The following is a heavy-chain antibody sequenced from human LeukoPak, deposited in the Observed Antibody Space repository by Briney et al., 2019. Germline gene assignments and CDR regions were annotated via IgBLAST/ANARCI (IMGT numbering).Heavy chain of an antibody. CDR2: VNHSGTA. J-gene: IGHJ3*02. CDR1: GGSFSGYY. D-gene: IGHD1-26*01. V-gene: IGHV4-34*01. CDR3: ASLNPFSGRRNAFDI. Sequence: SETLSLTCAVHGGSFSGYYWSWIRQPPGQGLEWIGEVNHSGTARYNPSLESRVTISVDKSKSQSSLNVYFVTSADTAVYYCASLNPFSGRRNAFDIWGQGAMVTVSS.